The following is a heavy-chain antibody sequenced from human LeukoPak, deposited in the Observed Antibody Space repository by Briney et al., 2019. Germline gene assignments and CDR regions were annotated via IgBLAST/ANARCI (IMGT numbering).Heavy chain of an antibody. CDR1: GGTFSSYA. Sequence: GASVKVSCKASGGTFSSYAISWVRQAPGQGLEWMGGIIPIFGAAIYAQKFQGRVTITADTSTSTAYMELSSLRSEDTALYYCARPSLAAYYFDYWGQGTLVTVSS. J-gene: IGHJ4*02. CDR3: ARPSLAAYYFDY. CDR2: IIPIFGAA. D-gene: IGHD2-15*01. V-gene: IGHV1-69*06.